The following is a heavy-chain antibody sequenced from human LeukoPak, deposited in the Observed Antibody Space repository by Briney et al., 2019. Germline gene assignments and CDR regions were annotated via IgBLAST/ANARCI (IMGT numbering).Heavy chain of an antibody. CDR1: GFTFTSYA. J-gene: IGHJ4*02. CDR3: AKVAGSSGYYPDS. D-gene: IGHD3-22*01. Sequence: GGSLRLSCVASGFTFTSYAMSWVRQAPGKGLEWVSAVSTGGSHTYSVDSVKGRFTISRDNSKNTVYLQMDSLRAEDTAVYYCAKVAGSSGYYPDSWGQGTLVTVSS. CDR2: VSTGGSHT. V-gene: IGHV3-23*01.